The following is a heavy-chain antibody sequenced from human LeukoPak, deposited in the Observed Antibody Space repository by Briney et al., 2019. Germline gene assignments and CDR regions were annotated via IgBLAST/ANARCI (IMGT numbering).Heavy chain of an antibody. D-gene: IGHD6-19*01. Sequence: SVKVSCKASGGTFSSYAISWVRQAPGQGLEWMGSIIPIFGIANYAQKFQGRVTITADKSTSTAYMELSSLRSEDTAVYYCARDLYSSGWYYYYYGMDVWGQGTTVTVSS. V-gene: IGHV1-69*04. J-gene: IGHJ6*02. CDR1: GGTFSSYA. CDR2: IIPIFGIA. CDR3: ARDLYSSGWYYYYYGMDV.